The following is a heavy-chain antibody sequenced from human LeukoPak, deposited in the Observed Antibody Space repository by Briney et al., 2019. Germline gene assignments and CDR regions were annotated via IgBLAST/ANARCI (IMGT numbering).Heavy chain of an antibody. J-gene: IGHJ3*02. CDR2: ISYDGSNK. CDR1: GVTFSSYG. Sequence: GGSLRLSCVASGVTFSSYGMHWVRQAPGKGLEWVAVISYDGSNKYYADSVKGRFTISRDNSKNTLYLQMNSLRAEDTAVYYCAREDSSGLRAAFDIWGQGTMVTVSS. V-gene: IGHV3-30*19. D-gene: IGHD3-22*01. CDR3: AREDSSGLRAAFDI.